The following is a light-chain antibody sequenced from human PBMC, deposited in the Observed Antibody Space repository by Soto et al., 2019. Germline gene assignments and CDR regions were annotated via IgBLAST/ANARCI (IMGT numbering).Light chain of an antibody. Sequence: QSVLTQPPSVSGSPGQSVAISCTGTSSDVGSYNRVSWYQQPPGTAPKVMIYEVSNRPSGVPDRFSGSKSGNTASLTIFGLQAEDEADYYCSSYTSSSTYVVGTGTKVNRP. CDR2: EVS. CDR1: SSDVGSYNR. J-gene: IGLJ1*01. V-gene: IGLV2-18*02. CDR3: SSYTSSSTYV.